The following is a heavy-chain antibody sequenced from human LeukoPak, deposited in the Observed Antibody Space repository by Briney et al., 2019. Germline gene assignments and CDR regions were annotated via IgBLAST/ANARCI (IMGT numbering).Heavy chain of an antibody. CDR3: ARGGRLWFGELSY. Sequence: GGSLRLSCAASGFTFSSYWMSWVRQAPGKGLEWVANIKQDGSEKYYVDSVKGRFTISRDNAKNSLYLQMNSLRAEDTAVYFCARGGRLWFGELSYWGQGTLVTVSS. V-gene: IGHV3-7*01. J-gene: IGHJ4*02. CDR1: GFTFSSYW. CDR2: IKQDGSEK. D-gene: IGHD3-10*01.